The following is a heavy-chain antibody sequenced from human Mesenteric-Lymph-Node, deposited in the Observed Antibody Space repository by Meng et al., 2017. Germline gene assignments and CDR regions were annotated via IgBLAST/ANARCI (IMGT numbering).Heavy chain of an antibody. Sequence: GQLQWSGPGGGKPWGALSLTCSVSGGSVSSGGYYWTWIRQHPGKGLEWFGHIYYSGSTFYNPSLKRRVIISIDTSKNQFSLNLRSVTAADTAVYYCARVSSGWDYFDYWGQGTLVTVSS. D-gene: IGHD6-19*01. V-gene: IGHV4-31*03. CDR2: IYYSGST. CDR1: GGSVSSGGYY. J-gene: IGHJ4*02. CDR3: ARVSSGWDYFDY.